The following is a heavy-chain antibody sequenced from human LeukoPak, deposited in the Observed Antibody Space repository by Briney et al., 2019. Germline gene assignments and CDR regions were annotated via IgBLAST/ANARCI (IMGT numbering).Heavy chain of an antibody. J-gene: IGHJ6*02. CDR1: GYTFTGYY. Sequence: ASVNVSCTASGYTFTGYYMHWVRQAPGQGLEWMGRINPNSGGTNYAQKFQGRVTMTRDTSISTAYMELSRLRSDDTAVYYCARDPVEYGMDVWGQGTTVTVSS. V-gene: IGHV1-2*06. CDR3: ARDPVEYGMDV. CDR2: INPNSGGT.